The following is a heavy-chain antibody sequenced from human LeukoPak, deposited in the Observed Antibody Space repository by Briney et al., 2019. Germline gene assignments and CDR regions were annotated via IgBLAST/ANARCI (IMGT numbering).Heavy chain of an antibody. D-gene: IGHD3-10*01. CDR3: ARARYASGSYSSWFDP. Sequence: SETLSLTCTVSSGSINGYYWSWIRQPPGQGLEWIGYVSYSGSTNYNPSLQSRVTISIGTSKNQFSLKLNSVTAADTAVYYCARARYASGSYSSWFDPWGQGTLVTVSS. V-gene: IGHV4-59*01. J-gene: IGHJ5*02. CDR1: SGSINGYY. CDR2: VSYSGST.